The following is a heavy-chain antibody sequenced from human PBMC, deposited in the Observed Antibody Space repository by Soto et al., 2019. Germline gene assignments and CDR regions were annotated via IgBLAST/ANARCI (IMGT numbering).Heavy chain of an antibody. CDR1: GFTFDDYA. CDR3: EKHGDRGCCWYLEVNWFRP. V-gene: IGHV3-9*01. D-gene: IGHD6-13*01. J-gene: IGHJ5*02. Sequence: EVQLVESGGGLVQPGRSLRLSCAASGFTFDDYAMHWVRQAPGKGLEWVSGISWNSGSRGYADSVRGRFAISRDNAKNSLYLQRNSLRAEDTAMYYCEKHGDRGCCWYLEVNWFRPWGQGTLVTVSS. CDR2: ISWNSGSR.